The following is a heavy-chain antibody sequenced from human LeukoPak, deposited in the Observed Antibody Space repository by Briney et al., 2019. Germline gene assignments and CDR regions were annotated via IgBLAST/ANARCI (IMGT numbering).Heavy chain of an antibody. Sequence: GGSLRLSCAASGFTFSSYGMHWVRQAPGKGLEWVAVISYDGSNKYYADSVKGRFTISRDNSKNTLYLQMNSLRAEDTAVYYCAKGPNYYMDVWGKGTTVTVSS. CDR1: GFTFSSYG. V-gene: IGHV3-30*18. CDR3: AKGPNYYMDV. J-gene: IGHJ6*03. CDR2: ISYDGSNK.